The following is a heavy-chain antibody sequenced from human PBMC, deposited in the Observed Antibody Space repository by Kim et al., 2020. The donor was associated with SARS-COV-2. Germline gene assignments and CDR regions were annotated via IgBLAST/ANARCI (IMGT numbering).Heavy chain of an antibody. V-gene: IGHV1-46*01. CDR3: AREYCSSTSCYSVGYYYYYGMDV. Sequence: ASVKVSCKASGYTFTSYYMHWVRQAPGQGLEWMGIINPSGGSTSYAQKFQGRVTMTRDTSTSTVYMELSSLRSEDTAVYYCAREYCSSTSCYSVGYYYYYGMDVWGQGTTVTVSS. CDR1: GYTFTSYY. D-gene: IGHD2-2*01. J-gene: IGHJ6*02. CDR2: INPSGGST.